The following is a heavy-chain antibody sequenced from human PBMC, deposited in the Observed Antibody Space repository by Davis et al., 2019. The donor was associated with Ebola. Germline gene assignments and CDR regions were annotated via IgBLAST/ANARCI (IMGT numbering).Heavy chain of an antibody. CDR1: GFTFSSYC. D-gene: IGHD5-18*01. J-gene: IGHJ6*03. CDR3: ARALKGQLWNYYYYMDV. Sequence: GESLKISCAASGFTFSSYCMHWVRQAPGKGLEWVAVIWYDGSNKYYADSVKGRFTISRDNSKNTLYLQMNSLGAEDTAVYYCARALKGQLWNYYYYMDVWGKGTTVTVSS. V-gene: IGHV3-30*19. CDR2: IWYDGSNK.